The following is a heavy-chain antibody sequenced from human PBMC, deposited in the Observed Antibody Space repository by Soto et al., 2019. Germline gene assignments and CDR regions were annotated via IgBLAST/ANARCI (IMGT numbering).Heavy chain of an antibody. CDR3: ARTPGSGSYSSF. Sequence: QVQLVQSGAEVKKPGASMKVSCRASGYTFRNYGVTWVRQAPGQGLEWMGWVSAFNGDRNYAQKFQGRVTMTTDTSTSTAYMELRSLRSDDTAVYYRARTPGSGSYSSFWGQGTLVTVSA. CDR1: GYTFRNYG. D-gene: IGHD1-26*01. J-gene: IGHJ4*02. CDR2: VSAFNGDR. V-gene: IGHV1-18*01.